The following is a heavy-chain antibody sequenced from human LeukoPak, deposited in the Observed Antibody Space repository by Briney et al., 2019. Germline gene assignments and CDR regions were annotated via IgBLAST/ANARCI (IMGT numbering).Heavy chain of an antibody. CDR1: GFTFSSYE. D-gene: IGHD3-9*01. CDR3: ARDPTYYDILTGYPLYYFDY. CDR2: ISSSGSTI. V-gene: IGHV3-48*03. Sequence: GGLRLSCAASGFTFSSYEMNWVRQAPGEGLEWVSYISSSGSTIYYADSVKGRFTISRDNAKNSLYLQMNSLRAEDTAVYYCARDPTYYDILTGYPLYYFDYWGQGTLVTVSS. J-gene: IGHJ4*02.